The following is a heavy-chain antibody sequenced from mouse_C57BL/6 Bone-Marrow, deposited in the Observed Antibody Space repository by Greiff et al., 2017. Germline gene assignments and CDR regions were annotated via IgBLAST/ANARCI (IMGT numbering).Heavy chain of an antibody. CDR1: GYTFTSYW. Sequence: VQLQQPGAELVKPGASVKLSCKASGYTFTSYWMHLVKQRPGRGLEWIGRIYPNSGGTKYNEKFKSKATLTVAKPSSPAYMQLSSLTSEDSAVYYCARRGDDYDGFAYWGQGTLVTVSA. J-gene: IGHJ3*01. D-gene: IGHD2-4*01. CDR3: ARRGDDYDGFAY. CDR2: IYPNSGGT. V-gene: IGHV1-72*01.